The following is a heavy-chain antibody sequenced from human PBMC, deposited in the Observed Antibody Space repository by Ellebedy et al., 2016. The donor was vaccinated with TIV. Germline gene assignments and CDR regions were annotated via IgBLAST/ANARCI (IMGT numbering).Heavy chain of an antibody. CDR2: IIPIFGTA. CDR3: AKSPPGGYDYDY. CDR1: GGTFSSYA. D-gene: IGHD5-12*01. V-gene: IGHV1-69*13. Sequence: SVKVSXXASGGTFSSYAISWVRQAPGQGLEWMGGIIPIFGTANYAQKFQGRVTITADESTSTAYMELSSLRSEDTAVYYCAKSPPGGYDYDYWGQGTLVTVSS. J-gene: IGHJ4*02.